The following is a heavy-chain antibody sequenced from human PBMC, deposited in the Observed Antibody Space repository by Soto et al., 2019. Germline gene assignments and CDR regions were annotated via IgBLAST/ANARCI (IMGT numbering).Heavy chain of an antibody. CDR2: IFYSGST. Sequence: TSETLSLTCTVSGGSISNYYWSWIRQPPGKGLEWIGYIFYSGSTNYNPSLKSRVTISVDTSKNQFSLKLSSVTAADTAVYYCAREARRDSSYWYGRQRYLLDVSGQRTSVTGS. CDR1: GGSISNYY. CDR3: AREARRDSSYWYGRQRYLLDV. V-gene: IGHV4-59*01. D-gene: IGHD3-22*01. J-gene: IGHJ6*01.